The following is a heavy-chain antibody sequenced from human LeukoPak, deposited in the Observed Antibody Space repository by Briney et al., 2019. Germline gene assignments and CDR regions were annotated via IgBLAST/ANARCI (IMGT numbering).Heavy chain of an antibody. CDR2: IYYSGTT. V-gene: IGHV4-59*12. CDR3: ARGTRGYFDY. J-gene: IGHJ4*02. Sequence: SETLSLTCTVSGDSISSYYCDWIRQPPGKGLEWIGYIYYSGTTNYNPSLKSRVTISVDRSKNQFSLKLSSVTAADTAVYYCARGTRGYFDYWGQGTLVTVST. CDR1: GDSISSYY. D-gene: IGHD6-13*01.